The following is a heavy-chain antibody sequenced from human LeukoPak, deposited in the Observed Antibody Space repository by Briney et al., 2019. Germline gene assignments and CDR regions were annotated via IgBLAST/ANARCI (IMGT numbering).Heavy chain of an antibody. J-gene: IGHJ6*02. CDR3: ARRGYCSSTSCYWVPYYYYYYGMDV. D-gene: IGHD2-2*01. CDR2: INLNSGGT. V-gene: IGHV1-2*04. CDR1: GYTFTGYY. Sequence: ASVKVSCKASGYTFTGYYMHWVRQAPGQGLEWMGWINLNSGGTNYAQKFQGWVTMTRDTSISTAYMELSSLRSEDTAVYYCARRGYCSSTSCYWVPYYYYYYGMDVWGQGTTVTVSS.